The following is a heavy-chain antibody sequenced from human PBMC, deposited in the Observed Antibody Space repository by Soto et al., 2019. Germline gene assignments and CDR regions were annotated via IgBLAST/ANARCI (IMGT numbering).Heavy chain of an antibody. CDR3: ATDSAPTPKGYFDY. CDR1: GGSISSGGYY. CDR2: IYYSGST. J-gene: IGHJ4*02. Sequence: SETLSLTCTVSGGSISSGGYYWSWIRQHPGKGLEWIGYIYYSGSTYYNPSLKSRVTISVDTSKNQFSLKLSSVTAADTAVYYCATDSAPTPKGYFDYWGQGTLVTVSS. D-gene: IGHD3-10*01. V-gene: IGHV4-31*03.